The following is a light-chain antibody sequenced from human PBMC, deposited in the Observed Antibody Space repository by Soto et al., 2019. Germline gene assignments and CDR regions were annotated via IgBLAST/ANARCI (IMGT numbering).Light chain of an antibody. Sequence: QSALTQPRSVSGSPGQSVTISCTGTSSDVGGYNYVSWYQPHPGKAPKLMIYDVSKRPSGVPDRFSGSKSGNTASLTISGLQAEDEADYDCCSYAGSYTWVFGGGTKVTVL. CDR1: SSDVGGYNY. V-gene: IGLV2-11*01. CDR2: DVS. J-gene: IGLJ2*01. CDR3: CSYAGSYTWV.